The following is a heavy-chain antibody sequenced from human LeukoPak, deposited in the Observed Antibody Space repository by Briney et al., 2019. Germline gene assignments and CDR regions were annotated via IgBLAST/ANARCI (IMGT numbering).Heavy chain of an antibody. CDR2: ISAYNGNT. J-gene: IGHJ5*02. CDR1: GYTFTSYG. Sequence: VASVKVSCKASGYTFTSYGNSWVRQAPGQGLEWMGWISAYNGNTNYAQQVQGRVTMTTDTSTSTAYMELRSLRSDDTAVYYCARDREGRFDPWGQGTLVTVSS. CDR3: ARDREGRFDP. V-gene: IGHV1-18*01.